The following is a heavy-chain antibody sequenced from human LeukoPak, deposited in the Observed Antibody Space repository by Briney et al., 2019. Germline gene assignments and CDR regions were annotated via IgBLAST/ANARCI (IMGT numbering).Heavy chain of an antibody. J-gene: IGHJ4*02. CDR2: ISYDGSNK. D-gene: IGHD3-10*01. Sequence: QAGGSLRLSCAASGFTFSSYAMHWVRQAPGKGLEWVAVISYDGSNKYYADSVKGRFTISRDNSKNTLYLQMNSLRAEDTAVYYCAREGGGYYGSGSYKDWGQGTLVTVSS. V-gene: IGHV3-30*04. CDR1: GFTFSSYA. CDR3: AREGGGYYGSGSYKD.